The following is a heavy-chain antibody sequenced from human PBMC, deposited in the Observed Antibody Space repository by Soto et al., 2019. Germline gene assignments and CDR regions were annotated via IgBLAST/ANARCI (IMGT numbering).Heavy chain of an antibody. Sequence: QVQLVQSGAEVKKPGASVKVSCKVSGYTLTELSMHWVRQAPGKGLEWMGGFDPEDGETIYAQKFQGRVTMTEVTSTDTANIELSSLRCEETAVYYGWSGYYYDAFDLWGQGTPITVSS. CDR1: GYTLTELS. CDR3: WSGYYYDAFDL. CDR2: FDPEDGET. J-gene: IGHJ3*01. V-gene: IGHV1-24*01. D-gene: IGHD3-3*01.